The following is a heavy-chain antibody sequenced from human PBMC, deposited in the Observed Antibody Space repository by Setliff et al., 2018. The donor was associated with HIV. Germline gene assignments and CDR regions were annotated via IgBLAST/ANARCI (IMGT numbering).Heavy chain of an antibody. CDR3: ARDRLCSSTSCYSGGDYMDV. CDR2: IYYSGST. CDR1: GGSISSHY. Sequence: TLSLTCTVPGGSISSHYWSWIRQPPGKGLEWIGNIYYSGSTNYNPSLKSRVTISVDTSKNQFSLKLSSVTAADTAVYYCARDRLCSSTSCYSGGDYMDVWGKGTTVTVS. D-gene: IGHD2-2*02. V-gene: IGHV4-59*11. J-gene: IGHJ6*03.